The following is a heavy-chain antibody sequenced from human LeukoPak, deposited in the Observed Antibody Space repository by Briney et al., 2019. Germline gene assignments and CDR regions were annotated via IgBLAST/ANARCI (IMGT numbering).Heavy chain of an antibody. D-gene: IGHD3-22*01. Sequence: GGSQRLSCATSGFTISNYAMHWVRQAPGKGLEWVAVISYDENNKFYADSVKGRFTISRDISRNTLFLQMNSLRAEDTALYYCVRGLYQYDSSGYYKYFDYWGQGTLVTVSS. CDR1: GFTISNYA. CDR2: ISYDENNK. V-gene: IGHV3-30*04. J-gene: IGHJ4*02. CDR3: VRGLYQYDSSGYYKYFDY.